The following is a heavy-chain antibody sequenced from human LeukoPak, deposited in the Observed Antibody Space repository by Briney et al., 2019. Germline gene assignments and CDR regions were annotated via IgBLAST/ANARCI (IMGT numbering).Heavy chain of an antibody. CDR1: GGSISSGDYY. CDR2: IYYSGST. CDR3: ARGGQWLANWFGP. Sequence: PSETLSLTCTVSGGSISSGDYYWSWIRQPPGKGLEWIGYIYYSGSTYYNPSLKSRVTISVDTSKNQFSLKLSSVTAADTAVYYCARGGQWLANWFGPWGQGTLVTVSS. J-gene: IGHJ5*02. V-gene: IGHV4-30-4*01. D-gene: IGHD6-19*01.